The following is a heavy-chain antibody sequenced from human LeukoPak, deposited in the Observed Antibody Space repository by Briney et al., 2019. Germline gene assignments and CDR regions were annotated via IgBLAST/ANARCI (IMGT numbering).Heavy chain of an antibody. CDR1: GYTFTVYY. CDR3: AKSTLWFGELSRGMDV. CDR2: INPNSGGT. J-gene: IGHJ6*02. V-gene: IGHV1-2*02. Sequence: GASVSVSCTASGYTFTVYYMHWGRQAPGQGLEWMGWINPNSGGTNYAQKFQGRVTMTRDTTLISAYLELSTLRSDAADFYSCAKSTLWFGELSRGMDVWGQGTTVTVSS. D-gene: IGHD3-10*01.